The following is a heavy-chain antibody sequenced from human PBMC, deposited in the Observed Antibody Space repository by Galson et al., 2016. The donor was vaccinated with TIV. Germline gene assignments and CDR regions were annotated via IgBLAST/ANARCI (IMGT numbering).Heavy chain of an antibody. Sequence: SLRLSCAASGFTVSTNYMTWFRQAPGKGLEWVSVTYSGGSTSYADSVKGRFTISIDTSKNTLSLQMNSLRADDTAAYYCATSISTSGAFDYWGQGTLVTVSA. V-gene: IGHV3-53*01. CDR3: ATSISTSGAFDY. D-gene: IGHD5-12*01. J-gene: IGHJ4*02. CDR2: TYSGGST. CDR1: GFTVSTNY.